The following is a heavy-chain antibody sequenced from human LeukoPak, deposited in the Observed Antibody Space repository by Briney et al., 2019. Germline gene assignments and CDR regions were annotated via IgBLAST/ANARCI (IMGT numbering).Heavy chain of an antibody. D-gene: IGHD6-13*01. CDR2: INAGNGNT. CDR3: ARDRGGAAAQTFDY. V-gene: IGHV1-3*01. Sequence: ASVKVSCKASGYTFTSYAMHWVRQAPGQRLEWMGWINAGNGNTKYSQKFQGRVTITRDTSESTAYMELSSLRSEDTAVYYCARDRGGAAAQTFDYWGQGTLVTVSS. J-gene: IGHJ4*02. CDR1: GYTFTSYA.